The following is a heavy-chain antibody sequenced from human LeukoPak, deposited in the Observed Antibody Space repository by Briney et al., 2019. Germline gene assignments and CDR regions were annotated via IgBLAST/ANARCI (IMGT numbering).Heavy chain of an antibody. CDR3: ARGPDSSGYYYFDY. D-gene: IGHD3-22*01. CDR1: GGSISSGDYY. CDR2: IYHSGST. V-gene: IGHV4-30-4*01. J-gene: IGHJ4*02. Sequence: SQTLSLTCTVSGGSISSGDYYWSWIRQPPRKGLEWIGYIYHSGSTHFNPSLKSRVTISVDTSKNQFSLKLSSVTAADTAVYFCARGPDSSGYYYFDYWGQGTLVTVSS.